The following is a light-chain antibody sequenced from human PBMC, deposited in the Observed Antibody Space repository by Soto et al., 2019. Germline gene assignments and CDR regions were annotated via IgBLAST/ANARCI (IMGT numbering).Light chain of an antibody. CDR1: QNINSY. CDR2: ATS. Sequence: EIVLTQSPATLSLSPGERATLSCRASQNINSYLAWYQQKPGQAPRLLIYATSNRATGIPARFSGSGSVTDFTLNISILEPEDFAVYYCQQRSSWPFTFGPGTTVDIK. CDR3: QQRSSWPFT. J-gene: IGKJ3*01. V-gene: IGKV3-11*01.